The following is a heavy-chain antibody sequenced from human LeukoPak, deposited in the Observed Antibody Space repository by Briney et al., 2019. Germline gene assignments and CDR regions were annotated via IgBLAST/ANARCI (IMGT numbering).Heavy chain of an antibody. V-gene: IGHV3-7*03. CDR3: AKWGDYDVLTGYYVSDY. CDR1: GFTFSSYW. J-gene: IGHJ4*02. CDR2: IKQDGSEK. Sequence: GGSLILSCTASGFTFSSYWMSWVRQAPGKGLEWVANIKQDGSEKYYVASVKGRFTISRDNSKNMVFLQMNSLRAEDTAVYYCAKWGDYDVLTGYYVSDYWGQGTLVTVSS. D-gene: IGHD3-9*01.